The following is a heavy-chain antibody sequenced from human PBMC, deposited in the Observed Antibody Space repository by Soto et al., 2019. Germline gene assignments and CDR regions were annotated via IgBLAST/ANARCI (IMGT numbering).Heavy chain of an antibody. CDR2: FDPEDGET. J-gene: IGHJ3*02. CDR3: ATEPVRGVPRQDAFDI. Sequence: ASVKVSCKVSGYTLTELSMHWVRQAPGKGLEWMGGFDPEDGETIYAQKFQGRVTMTEDTSTDTAYMELSSLRSEDTAVYYFATEPVRGVPRQDAFDIWGQGTMVTVSS. V-gene: IGHV1-24*01. D-gene: IGHD3-10*01. CDR1: GYTLTELS.